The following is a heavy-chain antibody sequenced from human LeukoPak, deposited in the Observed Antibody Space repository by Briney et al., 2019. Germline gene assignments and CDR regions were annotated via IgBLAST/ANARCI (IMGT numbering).Heavy chain of an antibody. CDR1: RFTFSAKP. CDR3: AKEGFYDSSDVAAYFQH. V-gene: IGHV3-23*01. D-gene: IGHD3-22*01. J-gene: IGHJ1*01. CDR2: IRGSGGST. Sequence: QAGGSLRLSCAASRFTFSAKPMHWVRQAPGKGLEWISAIRGSGGSTYYADSVKGRFTISRDNSKNTLYLQMNSLRAEDTAVYYCAKEGFYDSSDVAAYFQHWGQGTLVTVSS.